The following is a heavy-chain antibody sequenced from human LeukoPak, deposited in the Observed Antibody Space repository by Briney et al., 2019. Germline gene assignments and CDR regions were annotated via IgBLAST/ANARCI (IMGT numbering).Heavy chain of an antibody. D-gene: IGHD2-21*01. CDR2: IDTSGSRI. CDR1: GFTFSSYE. V-gene: IGHV3-48*03. CDR3: ARETYNCGGDCYGY. J-gene: IGHJ4*02. Sequence: GGSLRLSCAASGFTFSSYEFNWVRQAPGQGLEWLSYIDTSGSRIYYADSVKGRFTISRDNAKNSLYLQMNSLRAEDTAVYYCARETYNCGGDCYGYWGQGTLVTVSS.